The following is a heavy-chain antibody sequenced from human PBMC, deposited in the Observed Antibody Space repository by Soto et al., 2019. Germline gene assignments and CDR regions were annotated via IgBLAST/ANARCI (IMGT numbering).Heavy chain of an antibody. D-gene: IGHD6-13*01. CDR2: ISGSGGST. CDR3: AKENGYSSSWFEFDY. Sequence: GGSLRLSCAASGFTFSSYAMSWVRQAPGKGLEWVSAISGSGGSTYCADSVKGRFTISRDNSKNTPYLQMNSLRAEDTAVYYCAKENGYSSSWFEFDYWGQGTLVTVSS. J-gene: IGHJ4*02. CDR1: GFTFSSYA. V-gene: IGHV3-23*01.